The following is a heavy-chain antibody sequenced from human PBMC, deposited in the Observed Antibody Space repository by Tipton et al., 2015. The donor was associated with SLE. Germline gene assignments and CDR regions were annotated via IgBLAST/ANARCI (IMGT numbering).Heavy chain of an antibody. CDR1: GFTVSSNF. D-gene: IGHD6-19*01. CDR3: AVVYSSGYGLDY. CDR2: IYSGGST. Sequence: SLRLSCAASGFTVSSNFMSWVRQAPGKGLEWVSVIYSGGSTYYADSVKDRFTVSRDNYKDTLYLQMNSLRAEDTAMYYCAVVYSSGYGLDYWGQGTLVTVSS. J-gene: IGHJ4*02. V-gene: IGHV3-66*01.